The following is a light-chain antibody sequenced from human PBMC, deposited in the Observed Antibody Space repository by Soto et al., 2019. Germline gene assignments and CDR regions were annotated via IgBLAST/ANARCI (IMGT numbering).Light chain of an antibody. CDR3: HQRTNWPSIT. J-gene: IGKJ5*01. Sequence: PGETATLSCRASQRVSNYLAWYQHKPGQAPRLLIYGASNRATGVSARISGSGSGRDFSLTINSLEPEDSAVYYCHQRTNWPSITFGQGTRLEI. V-gene: IGKV3-11*02. CDR2: GAS. CDR1: QRVSNY.